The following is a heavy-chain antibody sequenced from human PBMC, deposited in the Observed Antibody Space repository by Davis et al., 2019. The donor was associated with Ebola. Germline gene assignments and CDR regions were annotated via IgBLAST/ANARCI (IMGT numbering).Heavy chain of an antibody. D-gene: IGHD4-17*01. J-gene: IGHJ4*02. CDR2: ISKSGRDT. CDR3: AKNSGGDYQVY. CDR1: GFTFNQYA. Sequence: GESLKISCAASGFTFNQYAMTWVRQAPGKGLEWVSTISKSGRDTNYADSVKGRLTISRDNSKNTLYLQMNSLRAEDTAVYYCAKNSGGDYQVYWGQGTLVTVSS. V-gene: IGHV3-23*01.